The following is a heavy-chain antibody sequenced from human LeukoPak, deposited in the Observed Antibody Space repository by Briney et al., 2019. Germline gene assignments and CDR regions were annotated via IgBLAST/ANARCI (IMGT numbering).Heavy chain of an antibody. CDR1: GGSFSGYY. J-gene: IGHJ4*02. CDR3: ARNYGDYGYY. V-gene: IGHV4-34*09. Sequence: SETLSLTCAVYGGSFSGYYWSWIRQPPGKGLEWIGYIYYSGSTYYNPSLKSRVTISVDTSKNQFSLKLSSVTAADTAVYYCARNYGDYGYYWGQGTLVTVSS. CDR2: IYYSGST. D-gene: IGHD4-17*01.